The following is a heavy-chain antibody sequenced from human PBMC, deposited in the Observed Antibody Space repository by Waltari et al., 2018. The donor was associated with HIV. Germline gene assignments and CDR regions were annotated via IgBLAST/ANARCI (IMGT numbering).Heavy chain of an antibody. Sequence: QFKLQESGPRLRKPSETLSLTCTISGGSMNTSDYYWGWVRQPPGKGLEWIGNIHYNRITDYTPSIHSLFSLSLDKSDNQFFFMFITVIAADAAVYYCARDSGQFMYDSRMAVFDCFDPWGQG. V-gene: IGHV4-39*07. J-gene: IGHJ5*02. D-gene: IGHD3-16*01. CDR3: ARDSGQFMYDSRMAVFDCFDP. CDR1: GGSMNTSDYY. CDR2: IHYNRIT.